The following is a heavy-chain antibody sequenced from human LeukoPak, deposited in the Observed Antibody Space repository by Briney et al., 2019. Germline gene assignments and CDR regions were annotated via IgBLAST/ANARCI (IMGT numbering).Heavy chain of an antibody. Sequence: GASVKVSCRASGYTFTSYYMHWVRQAPAQGLEWMGLIKPSGGSTRYAQKFQGRVTMTRDTSTSPVYMELSSLRSEDTAVYYCARDREVGGIVLMVDVSFYDYGMDVWGQGTTVTVSS. CDR1: GYTFTSYY. D-gene: IGHD2-8*01. CDR2: IKPSGGST. J-gene: IGHJ6*02. V-gene: IGHV1-46*01. CDR3: ARDREVGGIVLMVDVSFYDYGMDV.